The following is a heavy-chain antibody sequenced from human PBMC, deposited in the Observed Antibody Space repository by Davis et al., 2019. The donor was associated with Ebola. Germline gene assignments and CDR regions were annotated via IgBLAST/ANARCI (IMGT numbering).Heavy chain of an antibody. CDR3: ARQLPYYSYGIDV. D-gene: IGHD2-2*01. Sequence: GESLKISCAASGFTVSSNYMSWVRQAPGKGLEWVAVIYNGGSTYYADSVKGRFTISRDNSKNTLYLQMNSLRAEDTAVYFCARQLPYYSYGIDVWGQGTTVTVSS. CDR2: IYNGGST. J-gene: IGHJ6*02. V-gene: IGHV3-53*01. CDR1: GFTVSSNY.